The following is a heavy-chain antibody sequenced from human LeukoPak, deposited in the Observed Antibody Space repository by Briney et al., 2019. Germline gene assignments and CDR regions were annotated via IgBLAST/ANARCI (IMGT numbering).Heavy chain of an antibody. CDR1: GFTFSSYA. CDR3: AKDKRALLHYMDV. D-gene: IGHD2-21*02. J-gene: IGHJ6*03. CDR2: ISSNGGST. Sequence: GGSLRLSCAASGFTFSSYAMHWVRQAPGKGLEYVSAISSNGGSTYYANSVKGRFTISRDNSKNTLYLQMGSLRAEDTAVYYCAKDKRALLHYMDVWGKGTTVTISS. V-gene: IGHV3-64*01.